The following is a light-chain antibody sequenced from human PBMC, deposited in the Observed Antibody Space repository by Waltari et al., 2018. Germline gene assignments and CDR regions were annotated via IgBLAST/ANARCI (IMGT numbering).Light chain of an antibody. CDR2: YLT. V-gene: IGLV2-14*01. J-gene: IGLJ2*01. Sequence: QSVLTQPASVSGSPGQPITISCTGTNSAIGSYSYVSWYQQYPGKAPKLIIYYLTERPSGVSTRFSGSKAGNTASLTISGLQADDEADYFCSSYTGRGTVIFGRGTMGTVL. CDR3: SSYTGRGTVI. CDR1: NSAIGSYSY.